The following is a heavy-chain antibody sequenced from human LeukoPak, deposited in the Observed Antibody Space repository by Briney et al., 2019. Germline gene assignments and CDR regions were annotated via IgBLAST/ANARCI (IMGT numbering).Heavy chain of an antibody. D-gene: IGHD6-6*01. CDR2: ISSSGSTI. CDR1: GFTFSSYE. CDR3: ARDRPVSLYYFDY. J-gene: IGHJ4*02. V-gene: IGHV3-48*03. Sequence: PGGSLRLSCAASGFTFSSYEMNWVRQAPGKGLEWVSYISSSGSTIYYADSVKGRFTISRDNAKNSLYLQMNSLRAEDTALYYCARDRPVSLYYFDYWGQGTLVTVSS.